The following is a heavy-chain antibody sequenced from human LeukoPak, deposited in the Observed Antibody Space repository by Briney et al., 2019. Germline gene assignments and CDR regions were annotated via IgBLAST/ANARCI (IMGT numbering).Heavy chain of an antibody. V-gene: IGHV3-21*01. CDR3: ARGDLWLGH. D-gene: IGHD3-10*01. J-gene: IGHJ4*02. CDR2: ITNDGDFT. Sequence: GGSLRLSCAASGFIFSISDMTWVRQAPGKGLDWVASITNDGDFTYYAGSVKGRFTISRDNAKNSLYLQMNSLRVEDTAVYYCARGDLWLGHWGQGSLVTVSS. CDR1: GFIFSISD.